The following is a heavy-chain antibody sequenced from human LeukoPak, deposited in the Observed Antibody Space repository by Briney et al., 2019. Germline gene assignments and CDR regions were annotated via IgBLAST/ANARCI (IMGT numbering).Heavy chain of an antibody. Sequence: GASVKVSCKACGYTFTSYGSSWVRQAPGQGLEWMGWISAYNGNTNYAQKLQGRVTMTRNTSISTAYMELSSLRSEDTAVYYCARGRDYYYYYMDVWGKGTTVTISS. V-gene: IGHV1-18*01. J-gene: IGHJ6*03. CDR2: ISAYNGNT. CDR1: GYTFTSYG. CDR3: ARGRDYYYYYMDV.